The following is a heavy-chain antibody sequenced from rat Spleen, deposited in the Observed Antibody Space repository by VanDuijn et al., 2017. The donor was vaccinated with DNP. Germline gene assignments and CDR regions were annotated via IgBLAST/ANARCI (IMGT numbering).Heavy chain of an antibody. CDR2: ITSSGGST. Sequence: EVRLVESGGDLVQPGRSLKLSCIASGFTFSHYWMTWIRQVPGEGLEWIASITSSGGSTYYPDSVKGRFTVSRANAEDTLYLQMNSLRSEDTATYYCARMFTTDYYWFFDCWGPGTMVTVSS. CDR3: ARMFTTDYYWFFDC. D-gene: IGHD1-6*01. CDR1: GFTFSHYW. J-gene: IGHJ1*01. V-gene: IGHV5-31*01.